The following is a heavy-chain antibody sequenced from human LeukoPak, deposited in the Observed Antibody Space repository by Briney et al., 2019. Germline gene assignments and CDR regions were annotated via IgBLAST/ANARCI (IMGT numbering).Heavy chain of an antibody. CDR2: IYYSGST. J-gene: IGHJ4*02. V-gene: IGHV4-59*11. CDR1: GGSISSHY. CDR3: ARVFRFSYFDY. D-gene: IGHD3-3*01. Sequence: SSETLSLTCTVSGGSISSHYWSWIRQPPGKGLEWIGYIYYSGSTNYNPSLKSRVTMSPDTSKNQFSLRLRSVTAADTAFYYCARVFRFSYFDYWGPGALITVS.